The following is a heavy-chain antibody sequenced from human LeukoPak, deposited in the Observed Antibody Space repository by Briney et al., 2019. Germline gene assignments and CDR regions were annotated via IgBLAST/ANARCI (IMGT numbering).Heavy chain of an antibody. J-gene: IGHJ5*02. Sequence: HSGGSLRLSCAASGFTFSSYAMHWVRQAPGKGLEWVAVISYDGSNKYYADSVKGRFTISRDNSKNTLYLQMNSLRAEDTAVYYCARGTYNWNLRRFDPWGQGTLVTVSS. D-gene: IGHD1-20*01. CDR2: ISYDGSNK. V-gene: IGHV3-30-3*01. CDR1: GFTFSSYA. CDR3: ARGTYNWNLRRFDP.